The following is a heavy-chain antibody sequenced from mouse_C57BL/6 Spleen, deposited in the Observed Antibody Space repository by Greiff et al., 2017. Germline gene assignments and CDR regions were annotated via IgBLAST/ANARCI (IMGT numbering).Heavy chain of an antibody. CDR3: ASGGGTGTFAY. CDR2: IWGVGST. D-gene: IGHD4-1*01. CDR1: GFSLTSYG. Sequence: VQLKESGPGLVAPSQSLSITCTVSGFSLTSYGVDWVRQSPGKGLEWLGVIWGVGSTNYNSALKSRLSISKDNSKSQVFLKMNSLQTDDTAMYYCASGGGTGTFAYWGQGTLVTVSA. J-gene: IGHJ3*01. V-gene: IGHV2-6*01.